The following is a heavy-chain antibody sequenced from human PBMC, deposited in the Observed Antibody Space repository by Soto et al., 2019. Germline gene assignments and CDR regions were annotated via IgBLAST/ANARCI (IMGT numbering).Heavy chain of an antibody. V-gene: IGHV3-20*01. J-gene: IGHJ4*02. CDR1: GFTFDDYG. CDR3: ARSDYIWGSYRYFDY. Sequence: PGGSLRLSCAASGFTFDDYGMSWVRQAPGKGLEWVSGINWNGGSTGYADSVKGRFTISRDNAKNSLYLQMNSLRAEDTALYHCARSDYIWGSYRYFDYWGQGTLVTVSS. CDR2: INWNGGST. D-gene: IGHD3-16*02.